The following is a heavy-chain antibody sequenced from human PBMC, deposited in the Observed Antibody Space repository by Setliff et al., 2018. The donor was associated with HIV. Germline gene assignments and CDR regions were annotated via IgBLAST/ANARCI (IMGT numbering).Heavy chain of an antibody. J-gene: IGHJ4*01. CDR2: IYYIGSA. D-gene: IGHD6-19*01. CDR3: AMAVADRGVYYLDY. Sequence: SETLSLTCIVSGVTIRSGGYYWSWVCKHPGKGLELIVYIYYIGSAYYNPSHQNRINISVDASTNQFYLKLTSVTAADTAVYYCAMAVADRGVYYLDYWGQGTLVTVSS. V-gene: IGHV4-31*03. CDR1: GVTIRSGGYY.